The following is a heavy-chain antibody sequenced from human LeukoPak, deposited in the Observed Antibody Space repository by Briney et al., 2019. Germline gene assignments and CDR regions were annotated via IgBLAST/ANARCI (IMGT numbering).Heavy chain of an antibody. CDR2: ISGSGGST. V-gene: IGHV3-23*01. CDR3: AKEATRRYSYGYDYYFDY. Sequence: GGSQRLSCAASGFTFSSYAMSWVRQAPGKGLEWVSAISGSGGSTYYADSVKGRFTISRDNSKNTLYLQMNSLRAEDTAVYYCAKEATRRYSYGYDYYFDYWGQGTLVTVSS. D-gene: IGHD5-18*01. J-gene: IGHJ4*02. CDR1: GFTFSSYA.